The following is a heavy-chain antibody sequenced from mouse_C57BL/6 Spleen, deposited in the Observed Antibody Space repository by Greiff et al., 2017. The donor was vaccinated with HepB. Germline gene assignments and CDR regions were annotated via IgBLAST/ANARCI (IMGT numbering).Heavy chain of an antibody. CDR2: ISYDGSN. CDR1: GYSIPSGYY. D-gene: IGHD2-5*01. Sequence: EVKVEESGPGLVKPSQSLSLTCSVTGYSIPSGYYWNWIRQFPGNKLEWMGYISYDGSNNYNPSLKNRISITRDTSKNQFFLKLNSVTTEDTATYYCARGAYSNYDGLFDYWGQGTTLTVSS. V-gene: IGHV3-6*01. CDR3: ARGAYSNYDGLFDY. J-gene: IGHJ2*01.